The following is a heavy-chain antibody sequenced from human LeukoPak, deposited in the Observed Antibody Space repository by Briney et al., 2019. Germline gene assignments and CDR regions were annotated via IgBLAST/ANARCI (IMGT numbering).Heavy chain of an antibody. V-gene: IGHV3-21*01. CDR3: ARSYDRWGTLNPYCYYGMDV. Sequence: GGSMRLSCAASGFTFSSYSMNWVRQAPGKGLEWVSSISSSSSYIYYADSVKGRFTISRDNAKSSLYLQMISLRAEDTAVYYCARSYDRWGTLNPYCYYGMDVWGQGTTVTVSS. J-gene: IGHJ6*02. CDR1: GFTFSSYS. CDR2: ISSSSSYI. D-gene: IGHD3-22*01.